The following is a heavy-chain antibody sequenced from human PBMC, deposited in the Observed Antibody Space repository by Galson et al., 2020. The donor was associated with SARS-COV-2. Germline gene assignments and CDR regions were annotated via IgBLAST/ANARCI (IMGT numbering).Heavy chain of an antibody. CDR3: ARLGNNYDANGHFDD. CDR1: EYSFTKYW. Sequence: GESLKISCKGSEYSFTKYWIGWVRQMPGKGLEWMGIIWPGDSDTTYGPSFQGQVTISADKSISTAYLQWSSLKASDTAMYYCARLGNNYDANGHFDDWGQGTLVTVSS. V-gene: IGHV5-51*01. D-gene: IGHD2-8*01. J-gene: IGHJ4*02. CDR2: IWPGDSDT.